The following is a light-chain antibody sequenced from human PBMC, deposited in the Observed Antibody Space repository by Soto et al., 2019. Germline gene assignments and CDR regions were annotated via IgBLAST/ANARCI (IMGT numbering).Light chain of an antibody. Sequence: DIRMSQSPATVSAYVGDRVTIPCRASQSISSWLAWYQQKPGKAPKLLIYDASSLESGVPSRFSGSGSGTEFTLTISSLQPDDFATYYCQQYNSYWTFGQGTKVDIK. V-gene: IGKV1-5*01. CDR3: QQYNSYWT. CDR2: DAS. J-gene: IGKJ1*01. CDR1: QSISSW.